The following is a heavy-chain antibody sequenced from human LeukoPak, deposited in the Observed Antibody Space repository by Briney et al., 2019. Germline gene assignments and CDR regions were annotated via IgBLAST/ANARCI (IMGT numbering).Heavy chain of an antibody. Sequence: ASVKVSCKASGYTFTSYDINWVRQVTGQGLEWMGWMNPKSGNTGYAQKFQGRVTITRNTSISTAYMEVSSLRYEDTAVYYCARRGTDYMDVWGKGTTVTVSS. CDR2: MNPKSGNT. J-gene: IGHJ6*03. V-gene: IGHV1-8*03. D-gene: IGHD3-16*01. CDR3: ARRGTDYMDV. CDR1: GYTFTSYD.